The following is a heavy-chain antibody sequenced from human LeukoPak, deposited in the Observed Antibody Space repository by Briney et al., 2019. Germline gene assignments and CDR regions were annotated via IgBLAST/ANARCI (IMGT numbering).Heavy chain of an antibody. V-gene: IGHV4-4*07. CDR3: ARTETEAAFDI. CDR2: IYTSGST. Sequence: PSETLSLTCTVSGGSINNYYWSWIRQPAGKGLEWIGRIYTSGSTNYNPSLKSRVTISVDTSKNQFSLKLSSVTAADTAVYYCARTETEAAFDIWGQGTMVTVSS. CDR1: GGSINNYY. J-gene: IGHJ3*02. D-gene: IGHD1-1*01.